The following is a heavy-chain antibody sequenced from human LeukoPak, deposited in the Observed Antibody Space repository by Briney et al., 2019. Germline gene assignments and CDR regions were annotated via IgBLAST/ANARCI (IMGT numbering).Heavy chain of an antibody. CDR2: IYYSGST. D-gene: IGHD3-22*01. CDR1: GGSISSYY. J-gene: IGHJ4*02. V-gene: IGHV4-39*01. CDR3: AKHEGSYYDKSGYTFDF. Sequence: PSETLSLTCTVSGGSISSYYWGWIRQPPGKGLEWIGSIYYSGSTYYNPSLKSRVTISVDTSKNQFSLKLNSVTATDTAVYYCAKHEGSYYDKSGYTFDFWGQGTLVTVSS.